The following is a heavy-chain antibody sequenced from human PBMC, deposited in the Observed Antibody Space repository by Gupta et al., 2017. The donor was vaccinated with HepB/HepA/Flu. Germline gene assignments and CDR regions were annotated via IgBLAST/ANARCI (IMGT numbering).Heavy chain of an antibody. Sequence: QVQLVQSGAEVKKPGSSVKVSCKASGDTFSTYMINWVRQAPGQGLEWMGRIIPTPGVAKYAQKFQGRVTITADKSTGTAYMELRRLSSDDTAVYYCAKRGDNYYGMDVWGQGTTVTVSS. CDR2: IIPTPGVA. CDR1: GDTFSTYM. CDR3: AKRGDNYYGMDV. D-gene: IGHD3-16*01. V-gene: IGHV1-69*02. J-gene: IGHJ6*02.